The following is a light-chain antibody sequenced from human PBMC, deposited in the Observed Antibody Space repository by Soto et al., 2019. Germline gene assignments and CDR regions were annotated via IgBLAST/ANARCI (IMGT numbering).Light chain of an antibody. CDR1: SRDVGGYNY. V-gene: IGLV2-11*01. CDR2: DVS. CDR3: CAYADTFSLI. J-gene: IGLJ2*01. Sequence: QSALTQPRSVSGSPEQSVTISCTGTSRDVGGYNYVSWYQQHPGKAPKLMIYDVSKRPSGVPDRFSGSKSGNMASLTISGLQADDEADYFCCAYADTFSLIFGGGTKLTVL.